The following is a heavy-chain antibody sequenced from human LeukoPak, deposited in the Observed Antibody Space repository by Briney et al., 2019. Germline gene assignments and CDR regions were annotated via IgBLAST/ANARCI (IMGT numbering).Heavy chain of an antibody. V-gene: IGHV3-48*03. CDR1: GFTFYSYA. D-gene: IGHD3-10*01. Sequence: GGSLRLSCAASGFTFYSYAMSWVRQAPGKGLEWVSYISSSGSTIYYADSVKGRFTISRDNAKNSLYLQMNSLRAEDTAVYYCARERSDYYGSGSYYTNWFDPWGQGTLVTVSS. J-gene: IGHJ5*02. CDR2: ISSSGSTI. CDR3: ARERSDYYGSGSYYTNWFDP.